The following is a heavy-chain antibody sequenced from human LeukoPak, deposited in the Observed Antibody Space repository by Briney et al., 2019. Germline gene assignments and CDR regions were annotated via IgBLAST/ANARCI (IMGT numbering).Heavy chain of an antibody. J-gene: IGHJ4*02. V-gene: IGHV3-11*01. CDR1: GFTLSDYY. CDR2: ISGTGAST. CDR3: AKRRDYFDH. Sequence: PGGSLRLSCAASGFTLSDYYMNWIRQAPGKGLEWLSYISGTGASTYYADSVRGRFTISRDNSQSSLYLQMNSLTTEDTAVYYCAKRRDYFDHWGQGALVTVSS.